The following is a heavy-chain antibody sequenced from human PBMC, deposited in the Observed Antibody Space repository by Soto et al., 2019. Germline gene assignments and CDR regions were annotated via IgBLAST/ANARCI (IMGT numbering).Heavy chain of an antibody. Sequence: ETRSLTCAVSGYSISSDYYWGWIRQPPGKGLEWIGNIYHRGSTYYNRSLKSRVTISVDTSKNQFSLKLSSVTAADTAVYYCARSRSYYYDSSGYFYWGQGSLDSVTS. CDR2: IYHRGST. CDR1: GYSISSDYY. CDR3: ARSRSYYYDSSGYFY. J-gene: IGHJ4*02. V-gene: IGHV4-38-2*01. D-gene: IGHD3-22*01.